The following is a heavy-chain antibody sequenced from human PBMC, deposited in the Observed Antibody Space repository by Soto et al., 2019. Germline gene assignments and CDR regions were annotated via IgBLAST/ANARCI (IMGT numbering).Heavy chain of an antibody. V-gene: IGHV1-69*06. Sequence: SVKVSCKASGGTFSSYAISWVRQAPGQGLEWKGGIIPIFGTANYAQKFQGRVTMTGEKYTSTAYMELSSMRSEDTAVYYCARDEGSVVPAAILRYYYYGMDVWGQGTTVTVSS. D-gene: IGHD2-2*02. J-gene: IGHJ6*02. CDR2: IIPIFGTA. CDR3: ARDEGSVVPAAILRYYYYGMDV. CDR1: GGTFSSYA.